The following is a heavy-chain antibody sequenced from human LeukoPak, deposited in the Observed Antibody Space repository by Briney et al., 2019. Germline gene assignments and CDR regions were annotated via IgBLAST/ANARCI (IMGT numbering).Heavy chain of an antibody. J-gene: IGHJ5*02. CDR3: ARANGGNSGIWFDP. CDR1: GVSFSGYY. V-gene: IGHV4-34*01. Sequence: PSETLSLTCAVYGVSFSGYYWSWIRQPPGKGLEWLGEINHSGSTNYNPSLKSRVTISVDTSKNQFSLKLSSVTAADTAVYYCARANGGNSGIWFDPWGQGTLVTVSS. D-gene: IGHD4-23*01. CDR2: INHSGST.